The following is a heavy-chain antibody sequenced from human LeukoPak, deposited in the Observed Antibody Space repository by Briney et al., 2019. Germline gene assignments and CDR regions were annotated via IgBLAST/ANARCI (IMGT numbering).Heavy chain of an antibody. V-gene: IGHV1-46*01. CDR2: INPSGGST. CDR1: GYSFTDYY. D-gene: IGHD4-17*01. Sequence: ASVKVSCKASGYSFTDYYMHWVRQAPGQGLEWMGIINPSGGSTSYAQKFQGRVTMTRDMSTSTVYMELSSLRSEDTAVYYCARDLGYGDDGGYWGQGTLVTVSS. CDR3: ARDLGYGDDGGY. J-gene: IGHJ4*02.